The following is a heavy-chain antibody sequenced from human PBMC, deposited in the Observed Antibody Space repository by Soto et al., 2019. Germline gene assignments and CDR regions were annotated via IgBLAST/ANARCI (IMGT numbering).Heavy chain of an antibody. J-gene: IGHJ4*02. D-gene: IGHD3-10*01. CDR1: GYTFTSYY. CDR2: INPSGGST. V-gene: IGHV1-46*01. Sequence: QVQLVQSGAEVKKPGASVKVSCKASGYTFTSYYMHWVRQAPGQGLEWMEIINPSGGSTSYAQKFQGRVTMTRDTSTSTVYMELSSLRSEDTAVHYCARDPGSHVLLWFGEQLDYWGQGTLVTVSS. CDR3: ARDPGSHVLLWFGEQLDY.